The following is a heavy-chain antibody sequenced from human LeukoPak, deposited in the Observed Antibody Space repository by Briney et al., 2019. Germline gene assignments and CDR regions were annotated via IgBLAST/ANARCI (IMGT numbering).Heavy chain of an antibody. CDR2: ISAYNGNT. J-gene: IGHJ6*02. CDR1: GYTFTSYG. CDR3: ALYCSGGSCYPPDYGMDV. V-gene: IGHV1-18*01. Sequence: GASMKVSCKASGYTFTSYGISWVRQAPGQGLEWMGWISAYNGNTNYAQKLQGRVTMTTDTSTSTAYMELRSLRSDDTAVYYCALYCSGGSCYPPDYGMDVWGQGTTVTVSS. D-gene: IGHD2-15*01.